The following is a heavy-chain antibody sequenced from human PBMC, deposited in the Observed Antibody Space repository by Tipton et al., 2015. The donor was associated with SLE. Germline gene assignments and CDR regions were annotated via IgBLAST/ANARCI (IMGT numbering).Heavy chain of an antibody. J-gene: IGHJ6*03. V-gene: IGHV4-34*01. Sequence: TLSLTCAVYGGSFSGYYWSWIRQPPGKGLEWIGEINHSGSTNYNPSLKSRVTISVDTSRNQFSLKLSSVTVADTAMYYCARVPGLERSYYYYYYMDVWGKGTTVTVSS. D-gene: IGHD1-1*01. CDR3: ARVPGLERSYYYYYYMDV. CDR1: GGSFSGYY. CDR2: INHSGST.